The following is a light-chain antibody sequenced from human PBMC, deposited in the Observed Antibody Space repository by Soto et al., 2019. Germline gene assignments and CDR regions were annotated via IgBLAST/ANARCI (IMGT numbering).Light chain of an antibody. Sequence: IQLTQSPSSLSASVGDRVTITCRASQGISSYLAWYQQKPGKAPKLLIYAASTLQSGVPSRFSGSGSGTDFTLTSSSLQPEDFATYYCQHLTSFHLYIFGQGTNLEIK. CDR2: AAS. V-gene: IGKV1-9*01. CDR3: QHLTSFHLYI. CDR1: QGISSY. J-gene: IGKJ2*01.